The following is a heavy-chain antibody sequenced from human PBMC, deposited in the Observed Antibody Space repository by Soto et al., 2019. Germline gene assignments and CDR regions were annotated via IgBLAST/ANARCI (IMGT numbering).Heavy chain of an antibody. V-gene: IGHV4-30-4*08. CDR3: ARVDGGGMDV. J-gene: IGHJ6*02. Sequence: SETLSLTCSVSGDSISRIDYYWTWIRQHPEKGLEWIGYIYYSGSTYYNPSLKSRVTISVDTSKNQFSLKLSSVTAADTAVYYCARVDGGGMDVWGQGTTVTVSS. CDR1: GDSISRIDYY. CDR2: IYYSGST.